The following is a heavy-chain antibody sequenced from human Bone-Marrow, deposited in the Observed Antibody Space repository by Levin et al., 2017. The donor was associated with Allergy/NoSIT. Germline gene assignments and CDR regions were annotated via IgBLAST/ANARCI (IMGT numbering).Heavy chain of an antibody. Sequence: GGSLRLSCAASGFTFNSYAMHWVRQAPGKGLEWVALISYDGSNKYYADSVKGRFTISRDNSKNTLSLQMNTLRTEDTALYYCARGLQSGFVSMVYGSPLMDVWGQGTTVTVSS. CDR3: ARGLQSGFVSMVYGSPLMDV. V-gene: IGHV3-30*04. CDR1: GFTFNSYA. D-gene: IGHD2-8*01. J-gene: IGHJ6*02. CDR2: ISYDGSNK.